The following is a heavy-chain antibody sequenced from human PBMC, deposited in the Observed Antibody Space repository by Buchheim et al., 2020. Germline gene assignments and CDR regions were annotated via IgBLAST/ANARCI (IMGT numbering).Heavy chain of an antibody. D-gene: IGHD1-1*01. CDR1: GFTFSDYY. Sequence: QVQLVESGGGLVKPGGSLRLSCAASGFTFSDYYMSWIRQAPGKGLEWVSYISSSSSYTNYADSVKGRFTISRDKAKNSLYLQMNSLRAEDTAVYYCARDVKWERPPDYYYYYGMDVWGRGTT. CDR3: ARDVKWERPPDYYYYYGMDV. J-gene: IGHJ6*02. V-gene: IGHV3-11*06. CDR2: ISSSSSYT.